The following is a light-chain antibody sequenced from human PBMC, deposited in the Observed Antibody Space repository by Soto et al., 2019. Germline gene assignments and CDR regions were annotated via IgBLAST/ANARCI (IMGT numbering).Light chain of an antibody. CDR2: GAS. CDR1: QSVSGN. J-gene: IGKJ4*01. V-gene: IGKV3-15*01. CDR3: QQYNNWPPLT. Sequence: EIVMTQSPATLSVSPGERATLSCRASQSVSGNLAWYQQKPGQAPRLLIYGASTRATGIPARFSGTGSVTEFTLTISSLQSEDFAVYYCQQYNNWPPLTFGGGTKVEIK.